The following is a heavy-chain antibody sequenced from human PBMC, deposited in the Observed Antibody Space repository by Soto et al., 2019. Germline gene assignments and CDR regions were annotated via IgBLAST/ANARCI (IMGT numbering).Heavy chain of an antibody. D-gene: IGHD3-3*01. CDR1: GGTFSSYA. V-gene: IGHV1-69*06. CDR2: IIPIFGTA. Sequence: SSVKLCCKASGGTFSSYAISWVRQAPGQGLEWMGGIIPIFGTANYAQKFQGRVTITADKSTSTAYRELSSLRSEDTAVYYCARDIFWSTALRGYYGRDFPCQAITVT. J-gene: IGHJ6*02. CDR3: ARDIFWSTALRGYYGRDF.